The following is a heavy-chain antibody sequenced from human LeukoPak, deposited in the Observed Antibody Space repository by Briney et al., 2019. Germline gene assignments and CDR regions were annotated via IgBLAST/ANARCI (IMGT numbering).Heavy chain of an antibody. CDR3: ARDIVVVPAAMPEDWFDP. CDR1: GYTFTGYY. V-gene: IGHV1-2*02. D-gene: IGHD2-2*01. CDR2: INPNSGGT. Sequence: GASVKVSCKASGYTFTGYYMHWVRLAPGQGLEWMGWINPNSGGTNYAQKFQGRVTMTRDTSISTAYMELSRLRSDDTAVYYCARDIVVVPAAMPEDWFDPWGQGTLVTVSS. J-gene: IGHJ5*02.